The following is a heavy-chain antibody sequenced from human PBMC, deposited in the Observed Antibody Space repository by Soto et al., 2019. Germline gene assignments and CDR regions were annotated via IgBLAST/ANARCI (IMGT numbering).Heavy chain of an antibody. CDR3: ARAIRGFSYVVDY. CDR1: GFTFSSHS. J-gene: IGHJ4*02. V-gene: IGHV3-48*02. Sequence: GESLKISCAASGFTFSSHSINWVRQAPGKGLEWVSYISGSGATKYYADSVKGRFTISRDNARNSLYLQMSSLSDEDTAVYYCARAIRGFSYVVDYWGQGTLVTVSS. D-gene: IGHD5-18*01. CDR2: ISGSGATK.